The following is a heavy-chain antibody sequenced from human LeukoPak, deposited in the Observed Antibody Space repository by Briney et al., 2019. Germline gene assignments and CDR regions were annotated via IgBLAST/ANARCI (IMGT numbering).Heavy chain of an antibody. D-gene: IGHD4-17*01. CDR2: INKDGSRT. J-gene: IGHJ3*02. V-gene: IGHV3-74*01. CDR3: ARDFPVTTDAFDI. Sequence: GGSLRLSCAASRFTFSNYWMHWVRQAPGKGLVWVSHINKDGSRTNYADSVKGRFTISRDNAKNTLYLQMNSLRAEDTAVYYCARDFPVTTDAFDIWGQGTMVTVSS. CDR1: RFTFSNYW.